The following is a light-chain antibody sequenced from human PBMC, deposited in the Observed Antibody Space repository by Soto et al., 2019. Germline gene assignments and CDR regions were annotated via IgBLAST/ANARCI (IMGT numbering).Light chain of an antibody. V-gene: IGKV1-5*01. CDR2: DAS. J-gene: IGKJ1*01. Sequence: DIQMSQSPYTLSASVGDRVTITCRASQSISSWLAWYPQKPGKAPKLLIYDASSLESGVPSRFSGSGSGTEFTLTISSLQPDDFATYYCQQYNSYSRTFGQGTKV. CDR3: QQYNSYSRT. CDR1: QSISSW.